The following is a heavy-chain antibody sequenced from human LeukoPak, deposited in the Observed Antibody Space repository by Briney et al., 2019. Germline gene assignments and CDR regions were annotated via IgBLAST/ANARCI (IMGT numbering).Heavy chain of an antibody. V-gene: IGHV3-30*04. J-gene: IGHJ5*02. CDR1: GFTFSSYA. CDR2: ISYDGSNK. D-gene: IGHD7-27*01. Sequence: GGSLRLSCAASGFTFSSYAMHWVRQAPGKGLEWVAVISYDGSNKYYADSVKGRSTISRDNSKNTLYLQMNSLRAEDTAVYYCARDGDLQYWFDPWGQGTLVTVSS. CDR3: ARDGDLQYWFDP.